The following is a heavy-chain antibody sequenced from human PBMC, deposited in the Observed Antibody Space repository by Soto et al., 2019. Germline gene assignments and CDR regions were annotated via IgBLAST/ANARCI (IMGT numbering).Heavy chain of an antibody. J-gene: IGHJ5*02. D-gene: IGHD3-3*01. V-gene: IGHV3-30*18. CDR2: IAYDGSSK. Sequence: QVQLVESGGGVVQPGMSLRLSCAASGFTFENFGMHWVRQAPGKGLEWVAVIAYDGSSKYYPDSVKGRFTISRDNSNNTLDLQMNSLRVEDTAVYYCAKSLDGVPVQECDPRGQGTLVTVSS. CDR3: AKSLDGVPVQECDP. CDR1: GFTFENFG.